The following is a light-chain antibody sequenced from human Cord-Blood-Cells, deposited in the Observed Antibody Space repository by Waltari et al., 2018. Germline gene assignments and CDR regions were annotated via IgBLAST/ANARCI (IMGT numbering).Light chain of an antibody. CDR1: QSISSY. V-gene: IGKV1-39*01. Sequence: DIQMTQSPSSLSASVGDRVTITCRASQSISSYLNWYQQKPGKDPKLLIYAASSLQSGVPSRFSGSGSGTDFTLTISNLQPEDFATYYCQQSYSTPLTFGGGTKVEIK. CDR3: QQSYSTPLT. J-gene: IGKJ4*01. CDR2: AAS.